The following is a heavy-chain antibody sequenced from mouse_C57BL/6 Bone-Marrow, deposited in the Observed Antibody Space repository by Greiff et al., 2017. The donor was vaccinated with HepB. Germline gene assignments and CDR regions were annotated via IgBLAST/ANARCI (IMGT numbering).Heavy chain of an antibody. Sequence: EVKLVESGGDLVKPGGSLKLSCAASGFTFSSYGMSWVRQTPDKRLEWVATISSGGSYTYYPDSVKGRFTISRDNAKNTLYLQMSSLKSEATAMYYCASPFITTVVARWYFDVWGTGTTVTVSS. CDR1: GFTFSSYG. CDR3: ASPFITTVVARWYFDV. CDR2: ISSGGSYT. D-gene: IGHD1-1*01. V-gene: IGHV5-6*01. J-gene: IGHJ1*03.